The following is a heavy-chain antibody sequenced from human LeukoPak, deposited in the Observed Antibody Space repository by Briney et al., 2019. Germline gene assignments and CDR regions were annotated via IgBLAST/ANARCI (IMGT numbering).Heavy chain of an antibody. CDR3: ARGSAAGTFDY. J-gene: IGHJ4*02. Sequence: PGGSLRLSCAASRFTLSSYAMHWVRQAPGKGLEWVAVISYDGSNKYYADSVKGRFTISRDNSKNTLYLQMNSLRAEDTAVYYCARGSAAGTFDYWGQGTLVTVSS. V-gene: IGHV3-30*04. D-gene: IGHD6-13*01. CDR2: ISYDGSNK. CDR1: RFTLSSYA.